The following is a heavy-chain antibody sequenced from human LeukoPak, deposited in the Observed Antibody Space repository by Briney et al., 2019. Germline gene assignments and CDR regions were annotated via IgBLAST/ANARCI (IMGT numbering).Heavy chain of an antibody. CDR2: IYYSGST. V-gene: IGHV4-59*08. D-gene: IGHD5/OR15-5a*01. CDR3: ARSTSYWYFDL. J-gene: IGHJ2*01. CDR1: GGSISSYY. Sequence: SETLSLTCTVAGGSISSYYWSWIRQPPGKGLEWIGYIYYSGSTNYNPSLKSRVTISVDTSKNQFSLKLSSVTAADTAVYYCARSTSYWYFDLWGRGTLVTVSS.